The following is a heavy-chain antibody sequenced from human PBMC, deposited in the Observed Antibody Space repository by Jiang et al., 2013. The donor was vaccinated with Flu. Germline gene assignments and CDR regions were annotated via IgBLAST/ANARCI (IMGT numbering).Heavy chain of an antibody. J-gene: IGHJ4*02. CDR3: ARVSMVKGGVVDY. CDR2: IYYSGST. Sequence: GSGLVKPSETLSLTCTVSGGSISTYYWTWIRQPPGQGLEWIGYIYYSGSTNYNPSLKSRVTISANTSKNQFSLKLSSVTAADTAVYYCARVSMVKGGVVDYWGQGTLVTVSS. D-gene: IGHD4-23*01. CDR1: GGSISTYY. V-gene: IGHV4-59*01.